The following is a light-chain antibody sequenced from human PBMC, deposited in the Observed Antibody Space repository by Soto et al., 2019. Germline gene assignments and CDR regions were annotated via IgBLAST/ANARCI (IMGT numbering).Light chain of an antibody. CDR1: SSDVGTYNL. CDR2: EAS. J-gene: IGLJ1*01. V-gene: IGLV2-23*01. Sequence: QSALTQPASVSGSPGQSITISCTGTSSDVGTYNLVSWYQQHPGKAPKLMIYEASKRPPGVSNRFSGSKSGNTASLTISGLQAEDEADYYCCSYAGSSTSVFGTGTKLTVL. CDR3: CSYAGSSTSV.